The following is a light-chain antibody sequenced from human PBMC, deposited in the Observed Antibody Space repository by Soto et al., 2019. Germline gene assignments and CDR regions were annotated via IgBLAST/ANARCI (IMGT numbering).Light chain of an antibody. CDR3: GTWDSSLSAWV. J-gene: IGLJ3*02. CDR1: SSNIGNNY. V-gene: IGLV1-51*01. CDR2: DNN. Sequence: QSVLTQPPSVSAAPGQKVTISCSGSSSNIGNNYVSWYQQLPGTAPKLLIYDNNKRPSGIPDRFSGSKSGTSATLGITGLQTGDEADYYCGTWDSSLSAWVFGGGNKVTVL.